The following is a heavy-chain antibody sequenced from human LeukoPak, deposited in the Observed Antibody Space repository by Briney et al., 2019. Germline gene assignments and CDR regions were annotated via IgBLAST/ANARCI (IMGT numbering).Heavy chain of an antibody. CDR3: ARRTGCSGGSCYVDY. Sequence: SETLSLTCTVSGGSISSYYWSWIRQPPGKGLEWIGYIYYSGSTNYTPSLKSRVTISVDTSKNQCSLRLSSVTAADTAVYYCARRTGCSGGSCYVDYWGQGTLVTVSS. CDR1: GGSISSYY. J-gene: IGHJ4*02. D-gene: IGHD2-15*01. V-gene: IGHV4-59*08. CDR2: IYYSGST.